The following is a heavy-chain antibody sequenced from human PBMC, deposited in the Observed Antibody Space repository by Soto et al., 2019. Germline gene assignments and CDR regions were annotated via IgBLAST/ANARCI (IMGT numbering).Heavy chain of an antibody. CDR1: GFAFRSFA. J-gene: IGHJ4*02. Sequence: EVRLLESGGGLVQPGGSLRLSCAASGFAFRSFAMSWVRQAPGKGLEWVASITANGGKTFYSDSVKGRFSFSRDNSKNTLYLQMNSLGVEDTAVYFCAKEWTPIRAFDYCGQGTLVTVSS. V-gene: IGHV3-23*01. D-gene: IGHD5-12*01. CDR3: AKEWTPIRAFDY. CDR2: ITANGGKT.